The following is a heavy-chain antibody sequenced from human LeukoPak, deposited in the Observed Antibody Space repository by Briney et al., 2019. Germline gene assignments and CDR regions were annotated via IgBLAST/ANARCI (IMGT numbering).Heavy chain of an antibody. D-gene: IGHD6-25*01. CDR2: ISYDGSNK. V-gene: IGHV3-30-3*01. CDR3: AKEPTSYRSDWYFQH. J-gene: IGHJ1*01. CDR1: GFTFSSYA. Sequence: GRSLRLSCAASGFTFSSYAMHWVRQAPGKGLEWVAVISYDGSNKYYADSVKGRFTISRDNSKSTLDLQMYSLRPEDTAVYYCAKEPTSYRSDWYFQHWGQGALVTVSS.